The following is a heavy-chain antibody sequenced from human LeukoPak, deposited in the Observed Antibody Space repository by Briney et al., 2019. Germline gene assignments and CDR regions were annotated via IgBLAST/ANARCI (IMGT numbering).Heavy chain of an antibody. CDR1: GFTFSTYV. Sequence: PGRSLRLSCAASGFTFSTYVMHWVRQAPGKGLDWVAIIGHDGTNKYYEDSVKGRFNISRDNSKNTLYLQMNSLRVEDTAVYYCARAYYYDTSVTHDYWGQGTLVTVSS. CDR2: IGHDGTNK. J-gene: IGHJ4*02. CDR3: ARAYYYDTSVTHDY. D-gene: IGHD3-22*01. V-gene: IGHV3-33*01.